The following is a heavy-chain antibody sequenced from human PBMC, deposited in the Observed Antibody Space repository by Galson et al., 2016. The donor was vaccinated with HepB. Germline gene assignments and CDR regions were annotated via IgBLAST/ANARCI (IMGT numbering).Heavy chain of an antibody. CDR2: ILGSGSET. D-gene: IGHD6-6*01. V-gene: IGHV3-23*01. CDR3: VKGGYTTSYGDHYYGMDV. J-gene: IGHJ6*02. Sequence: SLRLSCAASGFTFSNYVMNWVRQAPGKGLEWVSGILGSGSETYYADSVKGRFTISRDNSKNTLYLQMNSLRPEDTALYHCVKGGYTTSYGDHYYGMDVWGRGTTVTVSS. CDR1: GFTFSNYV.